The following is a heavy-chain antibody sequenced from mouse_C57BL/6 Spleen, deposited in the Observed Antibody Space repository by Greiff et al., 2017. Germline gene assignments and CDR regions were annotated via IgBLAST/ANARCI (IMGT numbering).Heavy chain of an antibody. CDR2: IDPENGDT. Sequence: VQLKESGAELVRPGASVKLSCTASGFNIKDDYMHWVKQRPEQGLEWIGWIDPENGDTEYASKFQGKATITADTSSNTAYLQLSSLTSEDTAVYYCTITTGVATNFDYWGKGTTLTVSS. CDR1: GFNIKDDY. J-gene: IGHJ2*01. D-gene: IGHD1-1*01. CDR3: TITTGVATNFDY. V-gene: IGHV14-4*01.